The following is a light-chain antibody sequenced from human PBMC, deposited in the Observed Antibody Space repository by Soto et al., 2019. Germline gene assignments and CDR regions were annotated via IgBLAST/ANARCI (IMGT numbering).Light chain of an antibody. CDR3: SSYTTSTSFIL. Sequence: QSALTQPASVSGSPGQSITISCTGTSSDVGNYKYVSWYQQHPGKAPKLMIYEVSSRPSGVSNRFSGSKSGNTASLTISGLQAEDEAYYYCSSYTTSTSFILFGGGTKLTVL. CDR1: SSDVGNYKY. V-gene: IGLV2-14*01. CDR2: EVS. J-gene: IGLJ2*01.